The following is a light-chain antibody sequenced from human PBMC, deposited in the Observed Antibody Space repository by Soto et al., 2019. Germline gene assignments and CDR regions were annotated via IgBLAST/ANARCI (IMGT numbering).Light chain of an antibody. J-gene: IGKJ2*01. CDR1: QSVRSSY. V-gene: IGKV3-20*01. Sequence: ILLTQSPGTLSLSPGERATLSCRASQSVRSSYLAWYQQKPGQAPRLLIHGASGRATGIPDRFSGSGSGTDFTLTISRLEPEDFAVYYCQQYGSSPYTFGQGTKLEI. CDR3: QQYGSSPYT. CDR2: GAS.